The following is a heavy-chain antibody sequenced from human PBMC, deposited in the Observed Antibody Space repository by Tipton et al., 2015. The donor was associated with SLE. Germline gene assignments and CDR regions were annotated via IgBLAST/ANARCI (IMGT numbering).Heavy chain of an antibody. J-gene: IGHJ4*02. Sequence: TLSLTCTVSGGSISSYYWSWIRQPPGKGLEWIGYIYYSGSTNYNPSLKSRVTISVDTSKNQFSLKLSSVTAADTAVYYCASLAGATAPFDYWDQGTLVTVSS. CDR2: IYYSGST. D-gene: IGHD1-26*01. V-gene: IGHV4-59*01. CDR3: ASLAGATAPFDY. CDR1: GGSISSYY.